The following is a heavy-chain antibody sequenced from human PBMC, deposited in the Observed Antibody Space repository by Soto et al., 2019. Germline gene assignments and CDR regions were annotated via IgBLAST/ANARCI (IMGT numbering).Heavy chain of an antibody. CDR3: ARGGDYDLYYYYYGMDV. CDR1: GFTVSSNY. CDR2: IYSGGST. V-gene: IGHV3-53*01. J-gene: IGHJ6*02. D-gene: IGHD4-17*01. Sequence: GGSLRLSCAASGFTVSSNYMSWVRQAPGKGLEWVSVIYSGGSTYYADSVKGRFTISRDNSKNTLYLQMNSLRAEDTAVYYCARGGDYDLYYYYYGMDVWGQGTTVTVSS.